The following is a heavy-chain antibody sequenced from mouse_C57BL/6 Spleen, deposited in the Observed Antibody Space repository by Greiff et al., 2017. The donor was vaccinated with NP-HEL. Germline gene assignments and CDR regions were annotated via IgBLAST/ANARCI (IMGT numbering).Heavy chain of an antibody. Sequence: VQLQQPGAELVRPGSSVKLSCKASGYTFTSYWMHWVKQRPIQGLEWIGNIDPSDSETHYNQKFKDKATLTVDKSSSTAYMQLSSLTSEYSAVYYCARDYGSYWYFDVWGTGTTVTVSS. CDR3: ARDYGSYWYFDV. J-gene: IGHJ1*03. CDR2: IDPSDSET. V-gene: IGHV1-52*01. D-gene: IGHD1-1*01. CDR1: GYTFTSYW.